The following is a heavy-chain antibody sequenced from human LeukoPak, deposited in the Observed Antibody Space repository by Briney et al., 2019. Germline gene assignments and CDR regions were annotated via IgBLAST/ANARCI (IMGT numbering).Heavy chain of an antibody. CDR3: AKANRGFAEHFDC. CDR1: GFTFGIYA. D-gene: IGHD3-10*01. CDR2: ISSSGGST. J-gene: IGHJ4*02. Sequence: PGGSLRLSCVASGFTFGIYAMSWVRQAPGKGLEWVSAISSSGGSTYYADSVKGRFTISRDNSKNTLSLRMNSLKAEDTAVYYCAKANRGFAEHFDCWGQGTLVTVSS. V-gene: IGHV3-23*01.